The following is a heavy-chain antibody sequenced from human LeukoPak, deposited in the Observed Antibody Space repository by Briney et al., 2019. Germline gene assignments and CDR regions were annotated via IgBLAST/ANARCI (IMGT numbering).Heavy chain of an antibody. Sequence: PSETLSLTCAVYGGSFSGYYWSWIRQPPGKGLEWIGEINHSGRTNYNPSLKSRVTISVDTSKNQFSLKLSSVTAADTAVYYCARRTTYIGWRPSESPSCFDYWGQGTLVTVSS. D-gene: IGHD2-21*02. V-gene: IGHV4-34*01. J-gene: IGHJ4*02. CDR2: INHSGRT. CDR3: ARRTTYIGWRPSESPSCFDY. CDR1: GGSFSGYY.